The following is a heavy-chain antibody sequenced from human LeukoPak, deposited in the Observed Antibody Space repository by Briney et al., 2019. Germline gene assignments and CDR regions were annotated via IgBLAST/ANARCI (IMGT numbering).Heavy chain of an antibody. CDR2: ISRTGSTP. CDR1: GFTFSDYY. Sequence: PGGSLRLSCVASGFTFSDYYMIWIRQAPGKGLEWVSHISRTGSTPYYVDSVKGRFTISRDNGKNSLYLQMDSLRAEDTATYYCARGGMGWCGPSADFWGQGTLVTVSS. CDR3: ARGGMGWCGPSADF. V-gene: IGHV3-11*01. J-gene: IGHJ4*02. D-gene: IGHD6-19*01.